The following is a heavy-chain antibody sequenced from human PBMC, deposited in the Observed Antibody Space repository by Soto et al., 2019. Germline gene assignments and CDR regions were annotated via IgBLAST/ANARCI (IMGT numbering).Heavy chain of an antibody. CDR3: AREVGATLNWFDP. CDR2: IIPIFGTA. CDR1: GGTFSSYA. J-gene: IGHJ5*02. V-gene: IGHV1-69*01. D-gene: IGHD1-26*01. Sequence: QVQLVQSGAEVKKPGSSVKVSCKASGGTFSSYAISWVRQAPGQGLEWMGGIIPIFGTANYAQKFQGRVTLTADDSTSTAYMELRRLRAEETAVYYCAREVGATLNWFDPWGQGTLVTVSS.